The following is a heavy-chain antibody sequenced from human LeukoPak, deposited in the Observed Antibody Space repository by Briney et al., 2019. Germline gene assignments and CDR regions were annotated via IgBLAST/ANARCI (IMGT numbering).Heavy chain of an antibody. J-gene: IGHJ6*02. CDR2: MNPNSGNT. Sequence: ASVKVSCTASGYTFTSYDINWVRQATGQGLEWMGWMNPNSGNTGYAQKFQGRVTITADESTSTAYMELSSLRSEDTAVYYCARITGTTYYYGMDVWGQGTTVTISS. V-gene: IGHV1-8*01. CDR3: ARITGTTYYYGMDV. CDR1: GYTFTSYD. D-gene: IGHD1-7*01.